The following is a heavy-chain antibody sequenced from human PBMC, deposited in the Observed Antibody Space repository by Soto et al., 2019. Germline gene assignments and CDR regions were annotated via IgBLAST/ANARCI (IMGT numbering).Heavy chain of an antibody. CDR3: ARGDCSSTSCYASDY. Sequence: QVQLVQSGAEVKKPGASVKVSCKASGYTFTGYYMHWVRQAPGQGREWMGWINPNSGGTNYAQKCQGWVTMTRDTSISTAYMELSRLRSDDTAVYYCARGDCSSTSCYASDYWGQGTLVTVSS. V-gene: IGHV1-2*04. CDR2: INPNSGGT. J-gene: IGHJ4*02. CDR1: GYTFTGYY. D-gene: IGHD2-2*01.